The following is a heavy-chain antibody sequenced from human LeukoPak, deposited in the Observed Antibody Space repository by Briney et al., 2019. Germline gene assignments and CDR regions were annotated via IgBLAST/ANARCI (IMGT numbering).Heavy chain of an antibody. CDR1: GFTFSSYA. J-gene: IGHJ3*02. D-gene: IGHD2-2*01. Sequence: GGSLRLSCAASGFTFSSYAMSWVRQAPGKGLEWVSAISGSGGSTYYADSVKGRFTISRDNSKNTLYLQMNSLRAGDTAVYYCAKGRYCSSTSCYDGAFDIWGQGTMVTVSS. CDR2: ISGSGGST. CDR3: AKGRYCSSTSCYDGAFDI. V-gene: IGHV3-23*01.